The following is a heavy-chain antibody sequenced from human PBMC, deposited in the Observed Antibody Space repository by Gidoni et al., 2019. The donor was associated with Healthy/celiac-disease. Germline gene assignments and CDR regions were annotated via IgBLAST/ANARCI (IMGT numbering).Heavy chain of an antibody. CDR1: GFPFSSYS. CDR2: ISSSSSNI. J-gene: IGHJ5*02. CDR3: ARGVGEERAYNWFDP. Sequence: EVQLVESGGGLVKPGGSLRLSCAASGFPFSSYSMNWVRQAPGKGLEWVSSISSSSSNIYYADSVKGRFTISRDNAKNALYLQMNSLRAEDTAVYYCARGVGEERAYNWFDPWGQGTLVTVSS. V-gene: IGHV3-21*01. D-gene: IGHD1-1*01.